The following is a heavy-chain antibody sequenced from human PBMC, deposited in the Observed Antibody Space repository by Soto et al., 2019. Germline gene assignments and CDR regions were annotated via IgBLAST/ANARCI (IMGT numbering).Heavy chain of an antibody. J-gene: IGHJ4*02. CDR3: ARGRDPITTPESEYQLIPPYFDY. D-gene: IGHD2-2*01. CDR2: IYYSGST. CDR1: GGSISSGGYY. V-gene: IGHV4-31*03. Sequence: SETLSLTCTVSGGSISSGGYYWSWIRQHPGKGLEWIGYIYYSGSTYYNPSLKSRVTISVDTSKNQFSLKLSSVTAADTAVYYCARGRDPITTPESEYQLIPPYFDYWGQGTLVTVSS.